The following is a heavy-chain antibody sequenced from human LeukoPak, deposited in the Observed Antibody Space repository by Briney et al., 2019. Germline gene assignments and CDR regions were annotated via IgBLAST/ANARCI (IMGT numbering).Heavy chain of an antibody. V-gene: IGHV3-23*01. CDR1: GFTFSSYT. J-gene: IGHJ4*02. CDR2: ISGSGGST. CDR3: AKDGHYYDTPYYFDY. D-gene: IGHD3-22*01. Sequence: GGSLRFSCAASGFTFSSYTMSWVRQAPGKGLEWVSAISGSGGSTYYADSVKGRFTISRDNSKNTLYLQMNSLRAEDTAVYYCAKDGHYYDTPYYFDYWGQGTLVTVSS.